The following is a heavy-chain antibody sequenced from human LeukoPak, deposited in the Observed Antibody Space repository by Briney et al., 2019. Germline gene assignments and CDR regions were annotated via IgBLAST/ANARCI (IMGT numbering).Heavy chain of an antibody. J-gene: IGHJ4*02. V-gene: IGHV3-30-3*01. CDR3: SKMGGFLDY. CDR2: ISYDGSNK. D-gene: IGHD5-24*01. Sequence: PGGSLRLSCAASGFTFSSYAMHWVRQAPGKGLEWVAVISYDGSNKYYADSVMGRFTISRDNSKNTLYLQMNSLKAEDTAVYYCSKMGGFLDYWGQGTLVTVSS. CDR1: GFTFSSYA.